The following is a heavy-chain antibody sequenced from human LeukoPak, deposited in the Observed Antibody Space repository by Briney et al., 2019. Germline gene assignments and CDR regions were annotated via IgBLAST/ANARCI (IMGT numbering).Heavy chain of an antibody. Sequence: GASVKVSCKASGYTFTSYGISWVRQAPGQGLEGMGWISAYNGNTNYAQNLQGRVTMTTETSTSTAYMELRSLRSDDTAVYYCARDANGDYSDYWGQGTPVTVSS. CDR1: GYTFTSYG. J-gene: IGHJ4*02. CDR3: ARDANGDYSDY. D-gene: IGHD4-17*01. CDR2: ISAYNGNT. V-gene: IGHV1-18*01.